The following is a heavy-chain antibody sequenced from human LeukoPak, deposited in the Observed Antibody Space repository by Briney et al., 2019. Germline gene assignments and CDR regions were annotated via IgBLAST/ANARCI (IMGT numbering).Heavy chain of an antibody. CDR3: ARDDSGYDSSYFDY. CDR2: ITSSSSYI. V-gene: IGHV3-21*01. Sequence: GGPLRLSCAGSGFTFSSYSMNWVRQAPGKGLEWVSSITSSSSYIYYADSVKGRFTISRDNAKKSVYLQMNSLRAEDTAVYYCARDDSGYDSSYFDYWGQGTLVTVSS. J-gene: IGHJ4*02. D-gene: IGHD5-12*01. CDR1: GFTFSSYS.